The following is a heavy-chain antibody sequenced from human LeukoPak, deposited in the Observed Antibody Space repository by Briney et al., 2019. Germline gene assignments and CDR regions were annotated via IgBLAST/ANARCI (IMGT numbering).Heavy chain of an antibody. CDR1: GFTFTTYT. Sequence: GGSLRLSCEASGFTFTTYTMHWVRQAPGKGLEYVSAVLGNGGTTYYANFVKGRFTISRDNSKNTVYLQMGSLRAEDTAVYYCARERAFYYFDYWGQGSLVTVSS. V-gene: IGHV3-64*01. CDR2: VLGNGGTT. J-gene: IGHJ4*02. CDR3: ARERAFYYFDY.